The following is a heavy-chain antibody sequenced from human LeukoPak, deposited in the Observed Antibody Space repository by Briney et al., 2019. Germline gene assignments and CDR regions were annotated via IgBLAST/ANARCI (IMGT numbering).Heavy chain of an antibody. V-gene: IGHV3-23*01. D-gene: IGHD3-9*01. CDR1: GFTFSSYA. J-gene: IGHJ4*02. CDR2: ISGSGGST. CDR3: AKISSLRYFDWLFDY. Sequence: PGGSLRLSCAASGFTFSSYAMSWVRQAPGKGLEWVSAISGSGGSTCYADSVKGRFTISRDNSKNTLYLQMNSLRAEDTAVYYCAKISSLRYFDWLFDYWGQGTLVTVSS.